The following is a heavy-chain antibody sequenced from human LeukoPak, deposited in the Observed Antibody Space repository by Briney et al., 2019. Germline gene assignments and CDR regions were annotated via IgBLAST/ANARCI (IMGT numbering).Heavy chain of an antibody. J-gene: IGHJ4*02. CDR2: ISSSTNYI. CDR1: GFTFSSYS. Sequence: GGSLRLSCAASGFTFSSYSMNWVRQAPGKGLEWVSSISSSTNYIYYADSVKGRFTISRDNANNSLYLQMNSLRAEDTAVYYCASIYLIVEATTFDYWGQGTLVTVSS. D-gene: IGHD1-26*01. CDR3: ASIYLIVEATTFDY. V-gene: IGHV3-21*01.